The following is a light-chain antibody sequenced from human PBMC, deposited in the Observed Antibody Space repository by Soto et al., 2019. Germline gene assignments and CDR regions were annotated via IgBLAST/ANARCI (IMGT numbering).Light chain of an antibody. CDR2: GAS. CDR1: QSVSSN. Sequence: EIVMTQSPAPLSVSPGERATLSCRASQSVSSNLAWYQQKPGQAPRLLIYGASTRATGIPARFSGSGSGTEFTLTISSLQSEDFAVYYCQQYNNWPRTFGQGTKVEI. CDR3: QQYNNWPRT. J-gene: IGKJ1*01. V-gene: IGKV3-15*01.